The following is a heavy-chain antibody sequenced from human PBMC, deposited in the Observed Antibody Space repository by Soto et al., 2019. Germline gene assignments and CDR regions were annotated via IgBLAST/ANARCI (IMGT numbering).Heavy chain of an antibody. J-gene: IGHJ4*02. CDR3: ARGPRFGGPTPFGY. CDR1: GGSIRSYY. V-gene: IGHV4-59*01. CDR2: VYYSGSA. Sequence: PSETLSLTCNVSGGSIRSYYWNWIRQPPGKTLECIGDVYYSGSANYNPSLKSRVTMSVDISKNQFSLKLNSVTAADTAVYYCARGPRFGGPTPFGYWGQGTLVTVSS. D-gene: IGHD3-16*01.